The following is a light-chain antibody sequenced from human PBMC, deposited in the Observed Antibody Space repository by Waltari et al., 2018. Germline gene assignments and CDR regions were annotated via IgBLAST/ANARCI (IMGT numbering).Light chain of an antibody. CDR3: QVWDKSSYQAA. CDR2: GDS. V-gene: IGLV3-21*02. CDR1: SLGSKS. J-gene: IGLJ2*01. Sequence: SYVLTQAPSMSVAPGQTARITCVGNSLGSKSVNWYQQKPGQAPVLAVYGDSNRPSGIPGRFSGSSSGSMATLTITWVEVGDEADYYCQVWDKSSYQAAFGGGTRLTVL.